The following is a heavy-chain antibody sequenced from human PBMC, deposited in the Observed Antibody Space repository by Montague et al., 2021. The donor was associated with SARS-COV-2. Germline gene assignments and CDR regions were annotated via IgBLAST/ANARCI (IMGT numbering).Heavy chain of an antibody. V-gene: IGHV4-4*02. J-gene: IGHJ4*02. CDR3: ARGGLGNRGFDY. D-gene: IGHD3/OR15-3a*01. Sequence: SGTLSLTCVVSDVSLSTSTWWSWVRQSPGKGLEWVGEIYLSGFTQYNPSVKSRVSISLDDSRSQFSLRLTSVTAADTAVYFCARGGLGNRGFDYWGQGTLVTVSS. CDR2: IYLSGFT. CDR1: DVSLSTSTW.